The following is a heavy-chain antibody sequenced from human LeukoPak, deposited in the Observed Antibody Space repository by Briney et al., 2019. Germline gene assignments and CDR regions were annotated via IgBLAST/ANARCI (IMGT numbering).Heavy chain of an antibody. D-gene: IGHD1-20*01. Sequence: GGSLRLSCAASGFTFSSYWMHWVRQAPGKGLVWVSRINSDGSSTSYADSVKGRFTISRDNAKNTLYLQMNSLRAEDTAVYYCARGDVDSSITGTTTDHEGFDYRGQGTLVTVSS. CDR3: ARGDVDSSITGTTTDHEGFDY. CDR2: INSDGSST. V-gene: IGHV3-74*01. CDR1: GFTFSSYW. J-gene: IGHJ4*02.